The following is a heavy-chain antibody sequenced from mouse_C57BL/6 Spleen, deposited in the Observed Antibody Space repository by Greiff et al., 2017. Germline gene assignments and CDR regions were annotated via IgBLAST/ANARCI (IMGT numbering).Heavy chain of an antibody. CDR2: INPGSGGT. J-gene: IGHJ2*01. CDR3: ARADYGSSPEDY. D-gene: IGHD1-1*01. V-gene: IGHV1-54*01. Sequence: VQLQESGAELVRPGTSVKVSCKASGYAFTNYLIEWVKQRPGQGLEWIGVINPGSGGTNYNEKFKGKATLTADKSSSTAYMQLSSLTSEDSAVYFCARADYGSSPEDYWGQGTTLTVSS. CDR1: GYAFTNYL.